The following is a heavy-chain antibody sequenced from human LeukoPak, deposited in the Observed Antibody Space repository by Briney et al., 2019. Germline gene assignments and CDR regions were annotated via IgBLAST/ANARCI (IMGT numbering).Heavy chain of an antibody. D-gene: IGHD5-12*01. J-gene: IGHJ4*02. CDR1: GYTFTGYY. Sequence: ASVKVSCKASGYTFTGYYMHWVRQAPGQGLEWMGWINPNSGGTNYAQKFQGRVTMTRDTSTSTAYMELSRLRSDDTAVYYCARYLSRGYDFFDYWGQGTLATVSS. V-gene: IGHV1-2*02. CDR3: ARYLSRGYDFFDY. CDR2: INPNSGGT.